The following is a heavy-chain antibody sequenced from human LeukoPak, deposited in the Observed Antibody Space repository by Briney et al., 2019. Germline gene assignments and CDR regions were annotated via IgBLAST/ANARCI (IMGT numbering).Heavy chain of an antibody. D-gene: IGHD6-19*01. J-gene: IGHJ4*02. Sequence: PGGSLRLSCAASGFTVSSNYMSWVRQAPGKGLEWVSVIYSGVSTYYTDSVKGRFTISRDNSKNTLYLQMNSLRAGDTAVYYCASSGWTGAYFDYWGQGTLVTVSS. CDR3: ASSGWTGAYFDY. V-gene: IGHV3-66*01. CDR1: GFTVSSNY. CDR2: IYSGVST.